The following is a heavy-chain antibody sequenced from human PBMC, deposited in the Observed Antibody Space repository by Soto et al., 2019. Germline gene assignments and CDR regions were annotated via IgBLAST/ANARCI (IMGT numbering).Heavy chain of an antibody. CDR2: ISAENVHT. D-gene: IGHD2-2*01. CDR3: ARVGYCSGYSCHYMDV. J-gene: IGHJ6*03. Sequence: ASVKVSCKASGYTFTSYGFNWVRQAPGQGLEWKGRISAENVHTKYAQKFQGRVTMTTDTFTSTAYLELRFLRSDDMAFYYCARVGYCSGYSCHYMDVWGRGTTVTVSS. CDR1: GYTFTSYG. V-gene: IGHV1-18*03.